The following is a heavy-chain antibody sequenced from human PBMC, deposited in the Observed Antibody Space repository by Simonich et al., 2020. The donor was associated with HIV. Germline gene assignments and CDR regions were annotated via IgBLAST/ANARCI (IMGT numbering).Heavy chain of an antibody. CDR3: TTSYCSGGTCYWYFDL. CDR2: INHSRNT. J-gene: IGHJ2*01. CDR1: GGSFSTYY. Sequence: QVQLQQWGAGLLKPSETLSLTCAVYGGSFSTYYWNWSRQSPGKGLEWIGEINHSRNTNYNPALESRVTISLDTSKNHFSLKLNSVTAADTAVYYCTTSYCSGGTCYWYFDLWGRGTLVTVSS. V-gene: IGHV4-34*01. D-gene: IGHD2-15*01.